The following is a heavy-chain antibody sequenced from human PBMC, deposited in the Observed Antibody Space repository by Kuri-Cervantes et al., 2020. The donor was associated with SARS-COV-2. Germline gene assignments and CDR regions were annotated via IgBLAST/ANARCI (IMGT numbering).Heavy chain of an antibody. CDR3: ARARVGVFDF. Sequence: SCASSGLTFNTCAMHWVRQAPGKGLEWVAMIPSDGSNKNYADSVKGRFTISRDNSKNTLYLQINNLRAEDTAVFYCARARVGVFDFWGQGALVTVSS. CDR1: GLTFNTCA. J-gene: IGHJ4*02. D-gene: IGHD2-21*01. V-gene: IGHV3-30*04. CDR2: IPSDGSNK.